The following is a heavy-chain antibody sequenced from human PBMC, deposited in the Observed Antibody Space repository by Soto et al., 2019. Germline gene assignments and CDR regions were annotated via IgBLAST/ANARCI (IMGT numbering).Heavy chain of an antibody. CDR1: GYTFTSYW. CDR3: ARRARGDTVVVPAAMLDWYFDL. Sequence: GESLKISCKGSGYTFTSYWIGWVRQMPGKGLEWMGIIYPGDSDTRYSPSFQGQVTISADKSISTAYLQWSNLKASDTAMYYCARRARGDTVVVPAAMLDWYFDLWGRGTQVTVSS. J-gene: IGHJ2*01. V-gene: IGHV5-51*01. CDR2: IYPGDSDT. D-gene: IGHD2-2*01.